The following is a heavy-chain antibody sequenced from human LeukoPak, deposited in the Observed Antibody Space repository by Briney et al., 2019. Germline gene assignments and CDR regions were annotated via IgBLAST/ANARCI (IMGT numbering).Heavy chain of an antibody. CDR1: GGPISTYY. V-gene: IGHV4-59*08. Sequence: PSETLSLTCTVSGGPISTYYWSWIRQPPGKGLEWIGYIYYSGSTHYNPSLNSRVTISVDTSKSQFSLKLSPVIAADTAMYYCARHSGASHFDYWGQGTLVTVSS. D-gene: IGHD1-26*01. CDR3: ARHSGASHFDY. CDR2: IYYSGST. J-gene: IGHJ4*02.